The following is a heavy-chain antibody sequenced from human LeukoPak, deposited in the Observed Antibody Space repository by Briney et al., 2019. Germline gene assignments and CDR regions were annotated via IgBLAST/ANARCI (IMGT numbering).Heavy chain of an antibody. J-gene: IGHJ6*02. Sequence: ASVKVSCKASGYTFTSYYMHWVRQAPGQGLEYMGWMNPNSGVTTNAKKFQGRVSMTRDTSTTTAYMEVRGLRSDDTAVYYCVRGRDYYYGLDVWGQGTTVIVSS. CDR1: GYTFTSYY. CDR3: VRGRDYYYGLDV. V-gene: IGHV1-2*02. CDR2: MNPNSGVT.